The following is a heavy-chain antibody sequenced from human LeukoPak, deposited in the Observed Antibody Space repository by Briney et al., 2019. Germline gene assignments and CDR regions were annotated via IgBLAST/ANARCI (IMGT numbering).Heavy chain of an antibody. CDR1: GFTFSSYW. Sequence: QPGGSLRLSCAASGFTFSSYWMSWGRQAPGKGLEWVANIKQDGSEKYYVDSVKGRCTISRDNAKTSLFLQLNSLRAGDTAVYYCARALRSFAWSAVNDYWAREPWSPSPQ. CDR3: ARALRSFAWSAVNDY. CDR2: IKQDGSEK. D-gene: IGHD3-9*01. V-gene: IGHV3-7*01. J-gene: IGHJ4*02.